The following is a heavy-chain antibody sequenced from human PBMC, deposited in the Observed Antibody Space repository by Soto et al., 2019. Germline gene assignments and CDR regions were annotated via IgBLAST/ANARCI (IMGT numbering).Heavy chain of an antibody. D-gene: IGHD3-16*01. J-gene: IGHJ3*01. CDR1: GYTFTSYG. Sequence: QVQLVQSGAEVKKPGASVKVSCKASGYTFTSYGISWVQQAPGQGLEWMGWISAYNGNTNYAQKLQGRVTMTTDTSTITAYLELRSLRSDDTALYYCAIVSFLRFGDPMAFDLWGQVFMITVSS. CDR3: AIVSFLRFGDPMAFDL. CDR2: ISAYNGNT. V-gene: IGHV1-18*01.